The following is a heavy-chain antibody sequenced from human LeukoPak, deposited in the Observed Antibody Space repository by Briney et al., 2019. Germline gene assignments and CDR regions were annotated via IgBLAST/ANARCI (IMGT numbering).Heavy chain of an antibody. CDR3: ARGVIQLWSGSFDY. CDR1: GGSISSGVYY. CDR2: IYYSGST. Sequence: SETLSLTCTVSGGSISSGVYYWSWIRQHPGKGLEWIGYIYYSGSTYYNPSLKSRVTISVDTSKNQFSLKLSSVTAADTAVYYCARGVIQLWSGSFDYWGQGTLVTVSS. J-gene: IGHJ4*02. V-gene: IGHV4-31*03. D-gene: IGHD5-18*01.